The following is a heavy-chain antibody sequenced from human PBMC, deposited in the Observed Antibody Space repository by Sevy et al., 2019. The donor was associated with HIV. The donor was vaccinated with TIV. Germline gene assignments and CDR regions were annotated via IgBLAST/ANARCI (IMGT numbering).Heavy chain of an antibody. V-gene: IGHV3-53*04. CDR2: IYSGGST. D-gene: IGHD3-3*01. CDR3: ARGGIFGGGYYFDY. Sequence: GGSLRLSCAASGFTVSSNYMSWVRQAPGKGLEWVSVIYSGGSTYYADSVKGRFTISRHNSKNTLYLQMNSLRAEDTAVYYCARGGIFGGGYYFDYWGQRTLVTVSS. J-gene: IGHJ4*02. CDR1: GFTVSSNY.